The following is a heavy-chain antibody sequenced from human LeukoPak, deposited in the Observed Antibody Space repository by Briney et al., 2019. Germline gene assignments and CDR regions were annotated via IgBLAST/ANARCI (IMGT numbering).Heavy chain of an antibody. D-gene: IGHD6-19*01. CDR3: ARGVSGWSGGYYFDY. CDR1: GFTVISNY. Sequence: GGSLRLSCAASGFTVISNYMSWVRQSPRRGLEWVSVIYSGGSTYYADSVKGRFTISRDNSKNTLYLQMNSLRAEDTAVYYCARGVSGWSGGYYFDYWGQGTLVTVSS. V-gene: IGHV3-66*01. CDR2: IYSGGST. J-gene: IGHJ4*02.